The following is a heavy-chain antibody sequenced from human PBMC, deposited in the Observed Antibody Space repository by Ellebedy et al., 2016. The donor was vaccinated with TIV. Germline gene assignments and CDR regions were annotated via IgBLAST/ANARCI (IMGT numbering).Heavy chain of an antibody. CDR2: ISSSSSYI. V-gene: IGHV3-21*01. Sequence: GESLKISCAASGFTFSSYAMHWVRQAPGKGLEWVSSISSSSSYIYYADSVKGRFTISRDNAKNSLYLQMNSLRAEDTAVYYCARVKMEIRFWDYYGMDVWGQGTTVTVSS. D-gene: IGHD3-3*01. CDR1: GFTFSSYA. CDR3: ARVKMEIRFWDYYGMDV. J-gene: IGHJ6*02.